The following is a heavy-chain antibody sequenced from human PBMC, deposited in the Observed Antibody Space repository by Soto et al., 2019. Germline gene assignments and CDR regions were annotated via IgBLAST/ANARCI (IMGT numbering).Heavy chain of an antibody. J-gene: IGHJ4*02. D-gene: IGHD3-22*01. CDR1: GYSFTSYW. CDR3: ARPGYYDSSGFFIFDH. CDR2: IYPDDSDT. V-gene: IGHV5-51*01. Sequence: GESLKISCKGSGYSFTSYWIGWVRQMPGKGLEWMGIIYPDDSDTRYSPSFQGQVTISADKSFTTVYLQWNSLKASDTAIYYCARPGYYDSSGFFIFDHWGQGTMVTVSS.